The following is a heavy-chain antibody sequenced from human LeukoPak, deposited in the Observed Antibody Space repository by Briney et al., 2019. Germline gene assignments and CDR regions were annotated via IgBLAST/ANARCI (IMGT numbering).Heavy chain of an antibody. J-gene: IGHJ4*02. CDR3: ARSAYYCDSSGRPITDY. Sequence: ASVTVSCKAPGFTFTSYGISWVRQAPGQGLEGMGWISAYNGNTNYAQKLQGRVTMTTDTSTSTAYMELRSLRSDDPAVYYCARSAYYCDSSGRPITDYWGQGTLVTVYS. D-gene: IGHD3-22*01. V-gene: IGHV1-18*01. CDR1: GFTFTSYG. CDR2: ISAYNGNT.